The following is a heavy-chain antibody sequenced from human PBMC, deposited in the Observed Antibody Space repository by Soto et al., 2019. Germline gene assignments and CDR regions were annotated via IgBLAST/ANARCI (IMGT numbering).Heavy chain of an antibody. J-gene: IGHJ5*02. V-gene: IGHV4-28*01. CDR3: ARTVSVTMVRGVKFWFDP. CDR2: IYYSGST. D-gene: IGHD3-10*01. Sequence: QVQLQESGPGLVKPSDTLSLTCAVSGYSISSSNWWGWIRQPPGKGLEWIGYIYYSGSTYYNPSLKSRVTMSVDTSKHQFSLKLSSVTAVDTAVYYCARTVSVTMVRGVKFWFDPWGQGTLVTVSS. CDR1: GYSISSSNW.